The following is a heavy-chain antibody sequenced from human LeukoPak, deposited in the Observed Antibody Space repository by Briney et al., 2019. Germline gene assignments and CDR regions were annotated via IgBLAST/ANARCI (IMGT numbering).Heavy chain of an antibody. Sequence: GGSLRLSCAASGFTFSSYWMSWVRQAPGKGLEWVANIKQDGSEKYYVDSVKGRFTISRDNAKNSLYLQMNSLRAEDTAVYYCASTDYSSGYPERPFDYWGQGTLVTVSS. CDR1: GFTFSSYW. CDR3: ASTDYSSGYPERPFDY. D-gene: IGHD3-22*01. V-gene: IGHV3-7*01. J-gene: IGHJ4*02. CDR2: IKQDGSEK.